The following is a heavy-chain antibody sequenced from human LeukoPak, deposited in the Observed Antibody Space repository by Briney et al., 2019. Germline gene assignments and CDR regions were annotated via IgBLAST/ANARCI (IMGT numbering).Heavy chain of an antibody. Sequence: SETLSLTCTVSGGSISSYYWSWIRQPPGKGLEWIGYIYYSGSTYYNPSLKSRVTISVDTSKDQFSLKLSSVTAADTAVYYCARAGGALDIVVVVAPPYYFDYWGQGTLVTVSS. CDR3: ARAGGALDIVVVVAPPYYFDY. CDR1: GGSISSYY. V-gene: IGHV4-59*12. D-gene: IGHD2-15*01. CDR2: IYYSGST. J-gene: IGHJ4*02.